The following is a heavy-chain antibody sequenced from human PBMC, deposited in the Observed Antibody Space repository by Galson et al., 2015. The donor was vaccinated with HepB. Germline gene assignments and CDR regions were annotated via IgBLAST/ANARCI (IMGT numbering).Heavy chain of an antibody. CDR3: ATHSVGNAFDI. CDR2: ISGSGDST. D-gene: IGHD3-10*01. V-gene: IGHV3-23*01. J-gene: IGHJ3*02. Sequence: SLRLSCAASGFTFSNYGMSWVRQAPGKGLEWVSAISGSGDSTYYADSVKGRFTISRENSKNTLYLQMNSLRAEDTAVYYCATHSVGNAFDIWGQGTVVTVSS. CDR1: GFTFSNYG.